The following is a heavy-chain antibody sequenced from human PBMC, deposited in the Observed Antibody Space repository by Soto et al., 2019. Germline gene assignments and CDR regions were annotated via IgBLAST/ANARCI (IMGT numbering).Heavy chain of an antibody. J-gene: IGHJ4*02. CDR2: IIPVLGLA. Sequence: GASVKVSCKASGGTFSTYSITWVRQAPGQGPEWMGRIIPVLGLANYAQKFHGRVTITADKSTSTAYMELSSLRSEDTAVYYCARGGTPIDYWGQGTLVTVSS. V-gene: IGHV1-69*04. D-gene: IGHD3-16*01. CDR3: ARGGTPIDY. CDR1: GGTFSTYS.